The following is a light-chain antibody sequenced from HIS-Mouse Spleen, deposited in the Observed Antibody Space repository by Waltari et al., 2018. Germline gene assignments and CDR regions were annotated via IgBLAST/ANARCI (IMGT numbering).Light chain of an antibody. CDR3: AAWDDSLSGPV. J-gene: IGLJ3*02. V-gene: IGLV1-47*01. Sequence: QSVLTQPPSASGTPGQRVTISCSGSSSTIGSTYVYWYQQLPGTAPKLLIYRNNRRPSGFPDRLAGSKAGTSASLAISGLRSEDEADYYWAAWDDSLSGPVFGGGTKLTVL. CDR2: RNN. CDR1: SSTIGSTY.